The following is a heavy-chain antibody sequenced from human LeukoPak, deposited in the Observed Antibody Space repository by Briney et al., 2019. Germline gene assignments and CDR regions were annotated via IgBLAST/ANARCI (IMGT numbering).Heavy chain of an antibody. D-gene: IGHD6-6*01. J-gene: IGHJ4*02. Sequence: SETLSLTCSVSGGSISSYYWSWIRQPPGKGLEWIGYIYYSGSTNYNPSLKSRVTISVDTSKNQFSLKLSSVTAADTAVYYCARLQYSSSSANFDYWGQGALVTVSS. CDR3: ARLQYSSSSANFDY. CDR2: IYYSGST. V-gene: IGHV4-59*01. CDR1: GGSISSYY.